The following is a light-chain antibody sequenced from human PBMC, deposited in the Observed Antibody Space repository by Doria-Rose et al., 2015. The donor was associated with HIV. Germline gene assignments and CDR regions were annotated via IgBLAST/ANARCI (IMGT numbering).Light chain of an antibody. Sequence: QSVVTQEPSSSVSLGGTVTLTCGLTSGPVTGAYYPSWHQQTPGQAPRTLIYNTYSLSSGVSDRFSGSILGNKAALTISGVQADDESDYYCVLYMGSGIWMFGGGTKLTVL. J-gene: IGLJ3*02. CDR1: SGPVTGAYY. V-gene: IGLV8-61*01. CDR2: NTY. CDR3: VLYMGSGIWM.